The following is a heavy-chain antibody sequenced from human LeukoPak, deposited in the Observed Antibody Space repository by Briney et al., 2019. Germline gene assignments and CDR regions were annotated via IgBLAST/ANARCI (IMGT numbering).Heavy chain of an antibody. Sequence: GGSLRLSCAASGFTFSGFYMHWVRQASGKGLEWVGLIRSKPNSYTTVYAASVQGRFTISRDDSKNTAYLQMSSLKAEDTAVYYCTRQDCSGGSYSYVDYWGQGTLVTVSS. J-gene: IGHJ4*02. CDR3: TRQDCSGGSYSYVDY. CDR2: IRSKPNSYTT. V-gene: IGHV3-73*01. D-gene: IGHD2-15*01. CDR1: GFTFSGFY.